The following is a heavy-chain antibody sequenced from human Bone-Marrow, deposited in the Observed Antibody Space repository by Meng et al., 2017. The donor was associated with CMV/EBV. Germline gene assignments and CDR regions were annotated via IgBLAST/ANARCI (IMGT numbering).Heavy chain of an antibody. Sequence: SETLSLTCTVSGGSVSSGSYYWSWIRQPPGKGLEWIGYIYYSGSTNYNPSLKSRVTISVDTSKNQFSLKLSSVTAADTAVYYCAAWEAYYYGMDVWGQRTTVTVSS. V-gene: IGHV4-61*01. CDR2: IYYSGST. CDR3: AAWEAYYYGMDV. J-gene: IGHJ6*02. CDR1: GGSVSSGSYY. D-gene: IGHD1-26*01.